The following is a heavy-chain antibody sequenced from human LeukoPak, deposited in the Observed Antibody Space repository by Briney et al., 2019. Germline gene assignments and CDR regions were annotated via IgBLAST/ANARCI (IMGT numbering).Heavy chain of an antibody. CDR2: IKEDGSEK. D-gene: IGHD2-15*01. CDR3: ARAGSFSSSYGISWDY. J-gene: IGHJ4*02. V-gene: IGHV3-7*01. Sequence: GGSLRLSCAADGFTFRKHWMSWVRQAMGKGLECVAKIKEDGSEKHYVDSVKGRFTISRDNAKNSLFLQMNSLRAEDTAVYYCARAGSFSSSYGISWDYWGQGALVAVSS. CDR1: GFTFRKHW.